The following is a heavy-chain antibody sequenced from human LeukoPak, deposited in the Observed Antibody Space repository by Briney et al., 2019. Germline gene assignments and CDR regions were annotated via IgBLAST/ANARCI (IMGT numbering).Heavy chain of an antibody. J-gene: IGHJ4*02. CDR2: ISGDGGST. CDR1: GFMFHDYA. D-gene: IGHD3-3*01. Sequence: GGSLRLSCAAPGFMFHDYAIHWVRQAPGKGLEWVSLISGDGGSTFYADSVKGRFTISRDESKNTLYLQMNSLRTGDTAIYYCAKDLGQGFLEHFDHWGQGTLVTVSS. CDR3: AKDLGQGFLEHFDH. V-gene: IGHV3-43*02.